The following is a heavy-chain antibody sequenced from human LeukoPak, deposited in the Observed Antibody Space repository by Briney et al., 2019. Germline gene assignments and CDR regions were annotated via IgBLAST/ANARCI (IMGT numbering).Heavy chain of an antibody. D-gene: IGHD6-13*01. CDR2: ISPSGGST. CDR3: ARGGRVRTQLDSYFDY. J-gene: IGHJ4*02. V-gene: IGHV1-46*01. CDR1: GHPFPSYY. Sequence: VSVKVSCKASGHPFPSYYMHWVRQAPGQGLEWMGIISPSGGSTNYAQKFQGRITMTRDTSTNTVHMQLSSLRSEDTATYYCARGGRVRTQLDSYFDYWGQGTLVTVSS.